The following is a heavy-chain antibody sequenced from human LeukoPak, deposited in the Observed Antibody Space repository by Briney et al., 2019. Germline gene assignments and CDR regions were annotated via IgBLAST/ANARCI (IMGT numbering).Heavy chain of an antibody. Sequence: GGSLRLSCAASGFTFSDYYMSWIRQAPGKGLEWVSSISSSGSTIYYADSVKGRFTISRDNAKNSLYLQMNSLRAEDTAVYYCARVLNPSSIAARPTDYYGMDVWGQGTTVTVSS. CDR1: GFTFSDYY. V-gene: IGHV3-11*01. D-gene: IGHD6-6*01. CDR3: ARVLNPSSIAARPTDYYGMDV. CDR2: ISSSGSTI. J-gene: IGHJ6*02.